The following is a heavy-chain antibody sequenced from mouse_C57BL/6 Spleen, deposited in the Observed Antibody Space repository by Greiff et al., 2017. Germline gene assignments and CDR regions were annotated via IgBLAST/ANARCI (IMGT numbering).Heavy chain of an antibody. CDR2: ISDGGSYT. D-gene: IGHD2-5*01. CDR3: ARDRGYSKAFAY. J-gene: IGHJ3*01. Sequence: EVKLMESGGGLVKPGGSLKLSCAASGFTFSSYAMSWVRQTPEKRLEWVATISDGGSYTYYPDNVKGRFTISRDNAKNNLYLQMSHLKSEDTAMYYCARDRGYSKAFAYWGQGTLVTVSA. CDR1: GFTFSSYA. V-gene: IGHV5-4*01.